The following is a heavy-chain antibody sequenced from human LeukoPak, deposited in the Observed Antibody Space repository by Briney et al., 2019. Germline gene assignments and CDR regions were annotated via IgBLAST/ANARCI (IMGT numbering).Heavy chain of an antibody. CDR1: GFTVSSNY. D-gene: IGHD6-6*01. CDR3: ARDVRLRSSSSSNYYYYGMDV. V-gene: IGHV3-66*01. CDR2: IYSGGST. Sequence: GGSLRLSCAASGFTVSSNYMSWVRQAPGKGLEWVSVIYSGGSTYYADSVKGRFTISRDNSKNTLYLQMNSLRAEDTAVYYCARDVRLRSSSSSNYYYYGMDVWGQGTTVTVSS. J-gene: IGHJ6*02.